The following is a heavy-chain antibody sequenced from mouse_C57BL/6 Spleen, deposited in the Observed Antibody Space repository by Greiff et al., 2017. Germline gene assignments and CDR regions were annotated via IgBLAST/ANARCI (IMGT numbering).Heavy chain of an antibody. CDR1: GYSFTSYY. Sequence: VQLHEPGAELVKPGASVKISCKASGYSFTSYYIHWVKQRPGQGLEWIGWIYPGSGNTKYNEKFKGKATLTADTSSSTAYMQLSSLTSEDAAVYYCARGSYDGFSSWFAYWGQGTLVTVSA. CDR3: ARGSYDGFSSWFAY. V-gene: IGHV1-66*01. CDR2: IYPGSGNT. J-gene: IGHJ3*01. D-gene: IGHD2-3*01.